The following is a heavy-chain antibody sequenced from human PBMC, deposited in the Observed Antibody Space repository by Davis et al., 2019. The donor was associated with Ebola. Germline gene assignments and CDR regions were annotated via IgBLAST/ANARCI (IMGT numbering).Heavy chain of an antibody. V-gene: IGHV4-34*01. J-gene: IGHJ6*02. D-gene: IGHD2-21*02. CDR2: VNQSGGA. CDR3: ARGRVTASAYYYGMDV. Sequence: SQTLSLTCAVYGGSFSGYYWTWIRQSPGKGLEWIGEVNQSGGASYNPSLKSRVTISVDTSKNQFSLKLSSVTAADTAVYYCARGRVTASAYYYGMDVWGQGTTVTVSS. CDR1: GGSFSGYY.